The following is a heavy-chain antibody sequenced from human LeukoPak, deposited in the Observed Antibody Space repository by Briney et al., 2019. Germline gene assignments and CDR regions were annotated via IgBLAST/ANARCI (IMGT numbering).Heavy chain of an antibody. D-gene: IGHD2-15*01. CDR1: GYTLTELS. Sequence: ASVKVSCKVSGYTLTELSMHWVRQAPGKGLEWMGGFDPEDGETIYAQKFQGRVTITRDTSASTAYMELSSLRSEDTAVYYCARGTGYCSGGSCYDFDYWGQGTLVTVSS. CDR2: FDPEDGET. J-gene: IGHJ4*02. V-gene: IGHV1-24*01. CDR3: ARGTGYCSGGSCYDFDY.